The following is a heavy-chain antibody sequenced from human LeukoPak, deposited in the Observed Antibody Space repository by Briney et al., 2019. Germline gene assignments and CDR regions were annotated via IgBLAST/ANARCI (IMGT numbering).Heavy chain of an antibody. CDR2: LTGDGNT. Sequence: GGSLRLSCAASGFTFTSYAMSWVRQAPGKGLEWVSVLTGDGNTYYADSVKGRFTISRDNSKNTLYLQMNSLRVEDTAVYYCASLRSGPRYGMDVWGQGTTVTVSS. D-gene: IGHD3-3*01. J-gene: IGHJ6*02. CDR1: GFTFTSYA. V-gene: IGHV3-23*01. CDR3: ASLRSGPRYGMDV.